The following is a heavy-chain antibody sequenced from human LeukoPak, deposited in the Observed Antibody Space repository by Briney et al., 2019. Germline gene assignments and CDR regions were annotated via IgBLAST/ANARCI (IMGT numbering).Heavy chain of an antibody. CDR1: GYTFTRSG. CDR3: AREDSGYDWYPGNYFDY. J-gene: IGHJ4*02. Sequence: GASVKVSCKASGYTFTRSGISWVRQAPGQGLEWMGWISAYTGDTKYAQKFEGRVTMTTDTSTSTAYMNLRSLRSDDTAVYYCAREDSGYDWYPGNYFDYWGQGTLVTVSS. D-gene: IGHD5-12*01. CDR2: ISAYTGDT. V-gene: IGHV1-18*01.